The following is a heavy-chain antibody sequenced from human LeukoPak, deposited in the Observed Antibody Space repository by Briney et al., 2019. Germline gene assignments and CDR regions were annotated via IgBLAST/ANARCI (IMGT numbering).Heavy chain of an antibody. D-gene: IGHD3-10*01. J-gene: IGHJ4*02. Sequence: ASVKVSCKVSGYTLTELSMHWVRHAPGKGLEWMGGFDPEDGETTYAQKFQGRVTMTEDTSTDTAYMELSSLRSEDTAVYYCATDFRYGSGSTYWGQGTLVTVSS. V-gene: IGHV1-24*01. CDR3: ATDFRYGSGSTY. CDR1: GYTLTELS. CDR2: FDPEDGET.